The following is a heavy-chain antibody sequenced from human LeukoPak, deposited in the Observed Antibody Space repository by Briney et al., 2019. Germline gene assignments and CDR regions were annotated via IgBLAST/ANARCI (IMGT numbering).Heavy chain of an antibody. CDR3: AREGDRYCSSTSCYPTRFDP. J-gene: IGHJ5*02. CDR1: GFTFSSYS. D-gene: IGHD2-2*01. Sequence: GSLRLSCAASGFTFSSYSMNWVRQAPGKGLEWVSYISSSSSTIYYADSVKGRFTISRDNAKNSLYLQMNSLRAEDTAVYYCAREGDRYCSSTSCYPTRFDPWGQGTLVTVSS. V-gene: IGHV3-48*01. CDR2: ISSSSSTI.